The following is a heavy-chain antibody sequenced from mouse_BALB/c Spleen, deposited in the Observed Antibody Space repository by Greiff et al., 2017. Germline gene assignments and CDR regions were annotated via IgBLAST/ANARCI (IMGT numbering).Heavy chain of an antibody. J-gene: IGHJ4*01. Sequence: EVNLVESGGGLVQPGGSRKLSCAASGFTFSSFGMHWVRQAPEKGLEWVAYISSGSSTIYYADTVKGRFTISRDNPKNTLFLQMTSLRSEDTAMYYCAREDYALYAMDYWGQGTSVTVSS. CDR2: ISSGSSTI. CDR3: AREDYALYAMDY. D-gene: IGHD2-4*01. V-gene: IGHV5-17*02. CDR1: GFTFSSFG.